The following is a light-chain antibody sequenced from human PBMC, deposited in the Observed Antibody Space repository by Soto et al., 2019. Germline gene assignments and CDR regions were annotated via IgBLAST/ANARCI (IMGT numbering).Light chain of an antibody. CDR1: PSVSRY. CDR3: QQRFSWPPT. J-gene: IGKJ4*01. V-gene: IGKV3-11*01. Sequence: EIGLTQSPATLSLSPGDRATLSCRASPSVSRYLAWYQQKPGQAPRRLIHDTSTRATGVPDTFSGSGSGTEFTLTISSLEPEDSAMYYCQQRFSWPPTFGGGTNVEIK. CDR2: DTS.